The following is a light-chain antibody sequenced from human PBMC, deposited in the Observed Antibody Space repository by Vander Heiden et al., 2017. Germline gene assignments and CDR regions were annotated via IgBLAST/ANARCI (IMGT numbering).Light chain of an antibody. CDR1: QSLLHSNGYNY. Sequence: DIVMPQSPLSLPVTTGEPASISCRSSQSLLHSNGYNYLDWYLQKPGQSPQLLIYLGSNRASGVPDRFSGSGSGTDFTLKISRVEAEDVGVYYCMQALQTRYTFGQGTKLEIK. J-gene: IGKJ2*01. CDR3: MQALQTRYT. CDR2: LGS. V-gene: IGKV2-28*01.